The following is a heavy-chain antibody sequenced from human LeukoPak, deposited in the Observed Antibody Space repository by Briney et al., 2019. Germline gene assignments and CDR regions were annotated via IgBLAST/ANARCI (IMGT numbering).Heavy chain of an antibody. CDR3: VRAVAGEFDY. D-gene: IGHD6-19*01. V-gene: IGHV3-21*01. Sequence: ETLSLTCAVYGGSFSGYYWSWVRQAPGKGLEWVSSISSSSSYIYYADSVKGRFTISRDNAKNSLYLQMNSLRAEDTAVYYCVRAVAGEFDYWGQGTLVTVSS. CDR2: ISSSSSYI. J-gene: IGHJ4*02. CDR1: GGSFSGYY.